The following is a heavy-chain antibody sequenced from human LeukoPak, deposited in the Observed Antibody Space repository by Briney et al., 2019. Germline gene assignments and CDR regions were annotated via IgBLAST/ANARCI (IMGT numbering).Heavy chain of an antibody. D-gene: IGHD5-24*01. Sequence: RGSLSPSCAASGFTFRSYNMNWVRQAPGKGLEWLSYISSSSSTIYYADSVMGRFTISRDNAKNSLYLQMNSLRDEHTAVYYCARAQLIDYWGRGTKLTVSS. CDR1: GFTFRSYN. V-gene: IGHV3-48*02. J-gene: IGHJ4*02. CDR2: ISSSSSTI. CDR3: ARAQLIDY.